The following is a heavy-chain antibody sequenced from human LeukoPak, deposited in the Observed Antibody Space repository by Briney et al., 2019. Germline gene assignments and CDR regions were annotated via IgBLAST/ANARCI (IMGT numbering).Heavy chain of an antibody. Sequence: GESLKISCKGSGYSFTSYWIGWVRQMPGKGLEWMGIIYPGDSDTRYSPSFQGQVTISADKSISTAYLQWSSLKASDTAMYYCARTVHLYYYYMDVWGKGTTVTVSS. V-gene: IGHV5-51*01. CDR1: GYSFTSYW. CDR3: ARTVHLYYYYMDV. J-gene: IGHJ6*03. CDR2: IYPGDSDT.